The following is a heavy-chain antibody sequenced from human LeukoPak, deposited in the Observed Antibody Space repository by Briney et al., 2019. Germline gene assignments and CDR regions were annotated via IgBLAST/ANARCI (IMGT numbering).Heavy chain of an antibody. V-gene: IGHV3-48*03. D-gene: IGHD5-18*01. CDR1: GFTFSSYE. CDR2: ISSSDSTI. CDR3: AITSLKDPAGD. J-gene: IGHJ4*02. Sequence: GGSLRLSCAASGFTFSSYEMNWVRQAPGKGLEWVSYISSSDSTIYYAGSVKGRFTISRDNAKNSLYLQMNSLRAKDTAVYYCAITSLKDPAGDWGQGTLVTVSS.